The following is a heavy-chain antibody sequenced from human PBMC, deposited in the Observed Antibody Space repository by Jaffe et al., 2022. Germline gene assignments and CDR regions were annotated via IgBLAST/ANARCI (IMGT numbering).Heavy chain of an antibody. J-gene: IGHJ6*03. CDR3: ATEGYYYGSTNYYYYMDV. Sequence: QVQLVQSGAEVKKPGASVKVSCKVSGYTLTELSMHWVRQAPGKGLEWMGGFDPEDGETIYAQKFQGRVTMTEDTSTDTAYMELSSLRSEDTAVYYCATEGYYYGSTNYYYYMDVWGKGTTVTVSS. V-gene: IGHV1-24*01. D-gene: IGHD3-10*01. CDR2: FDPEDGET. CDR1: GYTLTELS.